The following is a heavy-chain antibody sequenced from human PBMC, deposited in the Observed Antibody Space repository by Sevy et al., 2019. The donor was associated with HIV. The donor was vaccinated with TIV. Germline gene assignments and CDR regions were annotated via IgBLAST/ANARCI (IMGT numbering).Heavy chain of an antibody. CDR3: TTDAHDFTNYPSPYYFDQ. CDR2: IKSKTDGRPT. J-gene: IGHJ4*02. Sequence: GGSLRLSCAASGFTVSEAWMSWVRQAPGKGLEWVGRIKSKTDGRPTDYAAPVKGRFTISRDESKNTLYLQMNSLKTEDTAVYYCTTDAHDFTNYPSPYYFDQWGQGTLVTVSS. V-gene: IGHV3-15*01. CDR1: GFTVSEAW. D-gene: IGHD4-4*01.